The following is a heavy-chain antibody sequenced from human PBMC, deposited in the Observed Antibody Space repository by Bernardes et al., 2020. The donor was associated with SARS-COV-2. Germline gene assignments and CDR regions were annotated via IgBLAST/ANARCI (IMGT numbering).Heavy chain of an antibody. D-gene: IGHD6-13*01. CDR1: WFTVSSSY. CDR2: IYRCGQT. V-gene: IGHV3-66*04. J-gene: IGHJ4*02. Sequence: VWSLSLSCAASWFTVSSSYMSWVRQAPGKGLEWVSVIYRCGQTYYADSVKGRFTISRDNSKNSLYLQMNSLRAEDTAVYYCARRYSTNWAHDCWGQGTLVTVSS. CDR3: ARRYSTNWAHDC.